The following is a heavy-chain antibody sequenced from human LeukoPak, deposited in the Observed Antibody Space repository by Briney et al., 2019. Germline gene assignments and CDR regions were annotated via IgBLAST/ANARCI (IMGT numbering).Heavy chain of an antibody. D-gene: IGHD3-10*01. CDR1: GFTFSSYG. V-gene: IGHV3-23*01. J-gene: IGHJ4*02. CDR3: ARDTYGSGSYYNAPLDY. Sequence: GGSLRLSCAASGFTFSSYGMSWVRQAPGKGLEWVSAISGSGGSTYYADSVKGRFPISRDNAKNSLYLQMNSLRAEDTAVYYCARDTYGSGSYYNAPLDYWGQGTLVTVSS. CDR2: ISGSGGST.